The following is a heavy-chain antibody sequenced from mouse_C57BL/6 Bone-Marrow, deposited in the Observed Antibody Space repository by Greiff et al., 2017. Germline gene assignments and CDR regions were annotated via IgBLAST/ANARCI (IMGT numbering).Heavy chain of an antibody. V-gene: IGHV2-2*01. CDR1: GFSLPSYG. CDR2: QWSGGSP. Sequence: QVQLQQSGPGLVQPSQSLSITCTVTGFSLPSYGVHWVRPSPGKGLVWLGVQWSGGSPDYTAAFISRLSISKDNSKSQVFFKMNSLQAYDTAIYYCARGWLLRGFWAMDYWGQGTSVTVSS. J-gene: IGHJ4*01. D-gene: IGHD2-3*01. CDR3: ARGWLLRGFWAMDY.